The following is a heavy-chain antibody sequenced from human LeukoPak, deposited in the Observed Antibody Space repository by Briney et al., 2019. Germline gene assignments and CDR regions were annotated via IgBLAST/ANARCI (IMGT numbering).Heavy chain of an antibody. CDR1: GFTFSDHY. CDR3: ARGSYYWGY. V-gene: IGHV3-7*05. CDR2: IKQDGSEK. Sequence: GGSLRLSCSVSGFTFSDHYMDWVRQAPGKGLEWVANIKQDGSEKYYVDSVKGRFTISRDNAKNSLYLQMNSQRAEDTAVYYCARGSYYWGYWGQGTLVTVSS. D-gene: IGHD3-10*01. J-gene: IGHJ4*02.